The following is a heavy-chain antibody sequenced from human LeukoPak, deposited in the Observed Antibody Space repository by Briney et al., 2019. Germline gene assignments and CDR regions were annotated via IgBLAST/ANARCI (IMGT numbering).Heavy chain of an antibody. Sequence: PETLSLTCAVYGGSFSGYYWSWIRQPPGKGLEWIGEINHSGSTNYNPSLKSRVTISVDTSKNQFSLKLSSVTAADTAVYYCARASPGASETYYYYGMDVWGQGTTVTVPS. J-gene: IGHJ6*02. CDR2: INHSGST. CDR1: GGSFSGYY. V-gene: IGHV4-34*01. D-gene: IGHD2-2*01. CDR3: ARASPGASETYYYYGMDV.